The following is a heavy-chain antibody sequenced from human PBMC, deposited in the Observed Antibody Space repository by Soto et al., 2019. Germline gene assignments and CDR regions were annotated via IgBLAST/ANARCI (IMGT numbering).Heavy chain of an antibody. D-gene: IGHD5-12*01. CDR2: ISSSSSYI. J-gene: IGHJ6*03. Sequence: GGSLRLSCAASGFTFSSYSMNWVRQAPGKGLEWVSSISSSSSYIYYADSVKGRFTISRDNAKNSLYLQMNSLRAEDTAVYYCVRTDIVATIGYMDVWGKGTTVTVSS. V-gene: IGHV3-21*01. CDR3: VRTDIVATIGYMDV. CDR1: GFTFSSYS.